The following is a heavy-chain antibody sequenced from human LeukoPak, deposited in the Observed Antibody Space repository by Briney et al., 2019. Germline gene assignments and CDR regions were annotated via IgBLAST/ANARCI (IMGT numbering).Heavy chain of an antibody. J-gene: IGHJ4*02. D-gene: IGHD6-13*01. V-gene: IGHV4-39*01. CDR2: IYYSGST. CDR3: ARRDPIIAAAGQGY. Sequence: SETLSLTCTVSGGSISSSSYYWGWIRQPPGKGLEWIGSIYYSGSTYYNPSLKSRVTISVDTSKNQFSLKLSSVTAADTAVYYCARRDPIIAAAGQGYWGQGTLVTVSS. CDR1: GGSISSSSYY.